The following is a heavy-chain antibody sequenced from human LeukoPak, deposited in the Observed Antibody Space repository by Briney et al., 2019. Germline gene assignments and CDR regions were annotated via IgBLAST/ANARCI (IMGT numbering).Heavy chain of an antibody. CDR3: AREAVTRNYFDY. J-gene: IGHJ4*02. Sequence: GGSLRLSCAASGLTVSSNYMNWVRQAPGKGLEWVSVIYSGGSTYYADSVKGRFTISRDNSKNTLYLQMNSLRAEDTAVYYCAREAVTRNYFDYWGQGTLVTVSS. CDR2: IYSGGST. V-gene: IGHV3-53*01. D-gene: IGHD4-17*01. CDR1: GLTVSSNY.